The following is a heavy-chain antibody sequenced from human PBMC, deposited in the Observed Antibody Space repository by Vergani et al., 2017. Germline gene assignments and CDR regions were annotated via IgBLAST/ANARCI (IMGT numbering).Heavy chain of an antibody. J-gene: IGHJ1*01. CDR3: ATKSCGTPGCQIGYFRE. V-gene: IGHV3-30*03. D-gene: IGHD1-1*01. Sequence: QVHLVESGGGVVQPWRSLRLSCVVSGFTSSYYGMHWVRQAPGKGLEWVAVISYDGTQKYYADSVKGRFTISRDNSKSTLYLQMNSLRTEDTAVYYCATKSCGTPGCQIGYFREWGQGTLGTVSS. CDR2: ISYDGTQK. CDR1: GFTSSYYG.